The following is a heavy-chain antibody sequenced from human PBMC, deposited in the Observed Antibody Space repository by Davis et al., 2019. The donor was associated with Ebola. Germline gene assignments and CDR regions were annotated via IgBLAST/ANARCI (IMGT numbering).Heavy chain of an antibody. J-gene: IGHJ4*02. CDR3: ARAISATEAAVTGVYFDY. D-gene: IGHD6-13*01. V-gene: IGHV3-7*01. CDR2: LDHGGSGK. Sequence: GRSLRLSCAASGFSLTTYWMSWVRQAPGKGLEWVANLDHGGSGKYYVDSVKGRFTISRDSAKNSLYLQMNSLRAEDTAIYYCARAISATEAAVTGVYFDYWGQGLLVTVSS. CDR1: GFSLTTYW.